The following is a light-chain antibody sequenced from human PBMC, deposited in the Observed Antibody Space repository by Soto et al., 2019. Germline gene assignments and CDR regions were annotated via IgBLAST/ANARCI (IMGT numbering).Light chain of an antibody. V-gene: IGLV2-14*03. Sequence: QSALTQPASVSGSPGQSITISCTGTSSDVGGYNYVSWYQQLPGKAPKLVIYDVSSRHSGVSNHFSGSKSGNTASLTISGLQAEDEADYYCSSYTSSSTLVFGIWTKLNVL. CDR3: SSYTSSSTLV. CDR1: SSDVGGYNY. J-gene: IGLJ1*01. CDR2: DVS.